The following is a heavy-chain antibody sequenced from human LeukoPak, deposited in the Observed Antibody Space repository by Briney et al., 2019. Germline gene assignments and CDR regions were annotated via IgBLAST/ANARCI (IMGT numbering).Heavy chain of an antibody. J-gene: IGHJ5*02. Sequence: GGSLRLSCAASGFTFSSYEMNWVRQAPGKGLEWVSYISSSCSTIYYPDSVKGRFTISRDNAKNPLYLQINRRNAEDTAFYFLSRDRDSSSWYSGNWFDPWGQGTLVTVSS. CDR1: GFTFSSYE. CDR3: SRDRDSSSWYSGNWFDP. D-gene: IGHD6-13*01. V-gene: IGHV3-48*03. CDR2: ISSSCSTI.